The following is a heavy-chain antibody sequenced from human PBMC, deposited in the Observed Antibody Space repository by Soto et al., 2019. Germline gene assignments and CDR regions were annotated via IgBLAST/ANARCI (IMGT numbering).Heavy chain of an antibody. J-gene: IGHJ4*02. CDR2: INHSGST. Sequence: QVQLQQWGAGLLKPSETLSLTCAVYGGSSSGYYWSWIRQPPGKGLEWIGEINHSGSTNYNPSLKSRVTISVDTSKNQFSLKLSSVTAADTAVYYCARTSYGSGSYSQLYYFDYWGQRTLVTVSS. CDR1: GGSSSGYY. CDR3: ARTSYGSGSYSQLYYFDY. V-gene: IGHV4-34*01. D-gene: IGHD3-10*01.